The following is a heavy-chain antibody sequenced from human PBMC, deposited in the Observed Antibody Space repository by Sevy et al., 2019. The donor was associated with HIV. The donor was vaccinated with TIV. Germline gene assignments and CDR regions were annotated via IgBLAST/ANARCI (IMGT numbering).Heavy chain of an antibody. CDR1: GFTFDDYG. CDR3: ARSYSSGWYHAFDI. V-gene: IGHV3-20*04. Sequence: GGSLRLSCAASGFTFDDYGMNWVRQAPGKGLKWVSGINWNGGSTGYADSVKGRFTISRDNAKNSLYLQMNSLRAEDTALYYCARSYSSGWYHAFDIWGQRTMVTVS. CDR2: INWNGGST. D-gene: IGHD6-19*01. J-gene: IGHJ3*02.